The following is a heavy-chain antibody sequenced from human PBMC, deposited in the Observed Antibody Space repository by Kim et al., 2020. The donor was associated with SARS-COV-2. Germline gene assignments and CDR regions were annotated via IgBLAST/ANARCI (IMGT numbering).Heavy chain of an antibody. D-gene: IGHD2-15*01. CDR1: GGSFSGYY. V-gene: IGHV4-34*01. CDR2: INHSGST. Sequence: SETLSLTCAVYGGSFSGYYWSWIRQPPGKGLEWIGEINHSGSTNYNPSLKSRVTISVDTSKNQFSLKLSSVTAADTAVYYCARVRGQGYFPGGWFDPWGQGTLVTVSS. CDR3: ARVRGQGYFPGGWFDP. J-gene: IGHJ5*02.